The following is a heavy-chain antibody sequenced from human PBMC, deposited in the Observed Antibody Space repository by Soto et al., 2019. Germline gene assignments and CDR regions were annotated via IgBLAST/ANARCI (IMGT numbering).Heavy chain of an antibody. Sequence: PSETLSLTCTVSGGSISSYYWSWIRQPPGKGLEWIGYIYYSGSTNYNPSLKSRVTISVDTSKNQFSLKLSSVTAADTAVYYCARDSPYAGPTWLDYCGQGTLVTGSS. V-gene: IGHV4-59*01. CDR2: IYYSGST. CDR3: ARDSPYAGPTWLDY. D-gene: IGHD1-7*01. CDR1: GGSISSYY. J-gene: IGHJ4*02.